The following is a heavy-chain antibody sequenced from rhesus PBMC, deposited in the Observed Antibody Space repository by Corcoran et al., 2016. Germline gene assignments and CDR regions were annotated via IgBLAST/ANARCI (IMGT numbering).Heavy chain of an antibody. V-gene: IGHV4S11*01. D-gene: IGHD6-43*01. CDR3: AREGYSSSYGY. CDR2: IESSGTT. Sequence: QVQLQESGPGLVMPSETLSLTCALSGGSISTNYWSWIRQAPGKGLEWIGRIESSGTTYYNPSLKSRVALSGDTSKNQLSLKLSSVTAADTAVYYCAREGYSSSYGYWGQGVLVTVSS. J-gene: IGHJ4*01. CDR1: GGSISTNY.